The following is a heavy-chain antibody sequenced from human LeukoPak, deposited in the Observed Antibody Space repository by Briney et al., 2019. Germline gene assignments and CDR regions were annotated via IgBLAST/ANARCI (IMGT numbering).Heavy chain of an antibody. CDR3: ARDLPPTSSAWLLFGAFDI. J-gene: IGHJ3*02. CDR2: IIPIFGTT. CDR1: GGTFSTYA. Sequence: SVKVSCKASGGTFSTYAISWVRQAPGQGLEWMGRIIPIFGTTNYAQKFQGRVTITADKSTSTAYMELSSLRSVDTAVYYCARDLPPTSSAWLLFGAFDIWGKGTMVTVSS. D-gene: IGHD6-19*01. V-gene: IGHV1-69*06.